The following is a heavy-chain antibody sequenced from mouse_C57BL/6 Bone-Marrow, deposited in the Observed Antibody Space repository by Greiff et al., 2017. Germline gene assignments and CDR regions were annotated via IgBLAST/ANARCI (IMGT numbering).Heavy chain of an antibody. Sequence: VQLQQSGAELVRPGASVKLSCTASGFNIKDDYMHWVKQRPEQGLEWIGWIDPENGDTEYASKFQGKATITADTSSNTAYLQLSSLTSEDTAVYYCTNPCYSNPFAYWGQGTLVTVSA. CDR2: IDPENGDT. J-gene: IGHJ3*01. CDR3: TNPCYSNPFAY. V-gene: IGHV14-4*01. D-gene: IGHD2-5*01. CDR1: GFNIKDDY.